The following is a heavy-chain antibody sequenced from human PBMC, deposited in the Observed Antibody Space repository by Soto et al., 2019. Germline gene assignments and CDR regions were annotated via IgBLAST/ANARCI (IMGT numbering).Heavy chain of an antibody. J-gene: IGHJ3*02. CDR3: ARGGAVAGTRDDAFDI. CDR2: IYHSGST. D-gene: IGHD6-19*01. V-gene: IGHV4-4*02. Sequence: QVQLQESGPGLVKPSGTLSLTCAVSGGSISSSNWWSWVRQPPGKGLEWIGEIYHSGSTNYNPSLTSRVTISVDKSKNQFSLKLSSVTAADTAVYYCARGGAVAGTRDDAFDIWGQGTMVTVSS. CDR1: GGSISSSNW.